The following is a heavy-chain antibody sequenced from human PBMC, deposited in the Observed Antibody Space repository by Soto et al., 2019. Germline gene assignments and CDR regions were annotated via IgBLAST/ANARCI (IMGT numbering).Heavy chain of an antibody. CDR2: ISYDGSNK. CDR1: GFTFSSYG. V-gene: IGHV3-30*18. J-gene: IGHJ4*02. Sequence: GGSLRLSCAASGFTFSSYGMHWVRQAPGKGLEWVAVISYDGSNKYYADSVKGRFTISRDNSKNTLYLQMNSLRAEDTAVYYCAKDPRTEYYFDYWGQGTLVTVSS. CDR3: AKDPRTEYYFDY.